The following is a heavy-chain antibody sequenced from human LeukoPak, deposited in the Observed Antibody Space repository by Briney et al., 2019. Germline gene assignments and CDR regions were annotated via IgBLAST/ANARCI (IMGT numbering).Heavy chain of an antibody. J-gene: IGHJ6*03. V-gene: IGHV4-59*11. CDR1: GGSNSSHY. Sequence: SETLALTCTVSGGSNSSHYWSWIRQPPGEGLEWIGYGSDSGSTNYNPSLKSRVTVSVDTSKDQFSLKLTSVTAADTAVYYCARTGSSWPLYYYYYMDVWGKGTTVTVSS. CDR2: GSDSGST. CDR3: ARTGSSWPLYYYYYMDV. D-gene: IGHD6-13*01.